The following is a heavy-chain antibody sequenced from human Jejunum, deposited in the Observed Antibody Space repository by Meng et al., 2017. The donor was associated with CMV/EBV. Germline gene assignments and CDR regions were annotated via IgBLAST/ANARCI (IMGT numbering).Heavy chain of an antibody. V-gene: IGHV7-4-1*02. J-gene: IGHJ4*02. D-gene: IGHD3-10*01. CDR1: GYTFTNYA. Sequence: CKASGYTFTNYALNWVRQAPGQGLKWVGVINSNTGNPMYAPGFTGRFVFSLDASVNTAYLQINSLRAEDTAVYFCARKYLSGSGIDYWGQGTLVTVSS. CDR2: INSNTGNP. CDR3: ARKYLSGSGIDY.